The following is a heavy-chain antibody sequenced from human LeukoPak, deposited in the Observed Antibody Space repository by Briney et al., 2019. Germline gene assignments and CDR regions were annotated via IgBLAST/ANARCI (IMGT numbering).Heavy chain of an antibody. CDR3: ARDNIWAFDM. D-gene: IGHD3-9*01. CDR2: IRTDGTI. V-gene: IGHV3-48*02. J-gene: IGHJ3*02. Sequence: GGSLRLSCEASGFTSFSFPMNWVRQAPGKGLEWVSHIRTDGTITYADSVKGRFTISSDDAKTSVYQQMNRLRDEDTAIYYCARDNIWAFDMWGQGTMVTVSS. CDR1: GFTSFSFP.